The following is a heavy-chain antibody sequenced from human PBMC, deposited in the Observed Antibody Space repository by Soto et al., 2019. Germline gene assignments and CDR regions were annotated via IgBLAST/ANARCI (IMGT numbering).Heavy chain of an antibody. D-gene: IGHD3-3*01. CDR1: GGSISSGGYY. CDR3: ARVYYDFWSGYSNSPDYGMDV. J-gene: IGHJ6*02. CDR2: IYYSGST. Sequence: SATLSITCTVSGGSISSGGYYWSWIRQHPGKGLEWIGYIYYSGSTYYNPSLKSRVTISVDTSKNQFSLKLSSVTAADTAVYYCARVYYDFWSGYSNSPDYGMDVWGQGTTVTVSS. V-gene: IGHV4-31*03.